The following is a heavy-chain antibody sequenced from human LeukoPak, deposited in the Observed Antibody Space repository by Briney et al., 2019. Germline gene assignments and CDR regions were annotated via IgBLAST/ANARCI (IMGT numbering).Heavy chain of an antibody. V-gene: IGHV3-30*02. CDR1: GFTFSSYG. CDR2: IRYDGSNK. J-gene: IGHJ3*02. D-gene: IGHD7-27*01. CDR3: AKDAGVAPGAFDI. Sequence: GGSLRLSCAASGFTFSSYGMHWVRQAPGKGLEWAAFIRYDGSNKYYADSVKGRFTISRDNSKNTLYLQMNSLRAEDTAVYYCAKDAGVAPGAFDIWGQGTMVTVSS.